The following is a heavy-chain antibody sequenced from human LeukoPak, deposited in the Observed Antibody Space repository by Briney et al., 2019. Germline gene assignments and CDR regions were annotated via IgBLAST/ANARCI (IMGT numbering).Heavy chain of an antibody. CDR3: ATIYLGSSVLNWFDP. V-gene: IGHV1-24*01. D-gene: IGHD1-26*01. CDR1: GYTLTELS. CDR2: FDPEDGET. J-gene: IGHJ5*02. Sequence: ASVKVSCKVSGYTLTELSMHWVRQAPGKGLEWMGGFDPEDGETIYAQKFQGRVTMTEDTSTDTAYMELSSLRSEDTAVYYCATIYLGSSVLNWFDPWGQGTLVTVSS.